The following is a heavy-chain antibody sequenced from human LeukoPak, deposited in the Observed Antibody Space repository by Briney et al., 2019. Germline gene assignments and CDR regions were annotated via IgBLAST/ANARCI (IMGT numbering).Heavy chain of an antibody. V-gene: IGHV3-66*01. CDR2: IYSGGST. CDR1: GFTVSSSY. J-gene: IGHJ4*02. Sequence: GGSLRLSCAASGFTVSSSYMSWVRQAPGKGLEWVSVIYSGGSTYYADSVKGRFTISRDNSKNTLYLQMNSLRAEDTAVYYCARTLGVAGSLPPVYYFDYWGQGTLVTVSS. D-gene: IGHD6-19*01. CDR3: ARTLGVAGSLPPVYYFDY.